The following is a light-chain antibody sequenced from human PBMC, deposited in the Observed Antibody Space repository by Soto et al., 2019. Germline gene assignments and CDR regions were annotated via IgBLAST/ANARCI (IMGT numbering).Light chain of an antibody. Sequence: QSALTQPPSASGSPGQSVTFSCIGTSSDVGAYNYVSWYQQHPGKAPKLMIYEVSKRPSGVPDRFSGSKSANTASLTVSGLQAEDEAGYYRSSFAGSSDVIFGGGTKLTVL. J-gene: IGLJ2*01. CDR3: SSFAGSSDVI. CDR2: EVS. V-gene: IGLV2-8*01. CDR1: SSDVGAYNY.